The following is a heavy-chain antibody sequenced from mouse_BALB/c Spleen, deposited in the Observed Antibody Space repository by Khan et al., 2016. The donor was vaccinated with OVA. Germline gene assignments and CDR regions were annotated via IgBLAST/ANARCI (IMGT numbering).Heavy chain of an antibody. CDR1: GFTFTSYG. CDR2: IARGSSNT. V-gene: IGHV1S41*01. D-gene: IGHD1-1*01. Sequence: DLVKPGASLKLSCTASGFTFTSYGVNWINQRPGQGLEWIGRIARGSSNTYYNEMFRGMAILTVHTSYSTAYIQLSSLSSEDSAVYFRARENYYGRTCYAMDYWGQGTSVTVSS. J-gene: IGHJ4*01. CDR3: ARENYYGRTCYAMDY.